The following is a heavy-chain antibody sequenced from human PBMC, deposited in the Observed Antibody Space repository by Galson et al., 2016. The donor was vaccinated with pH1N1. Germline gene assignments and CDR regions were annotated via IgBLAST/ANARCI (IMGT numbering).Heavy chain of an antibody. CDR2: VYYTGKP. J-gene: IGHJ4*02. Sequence: ETLSLTCTVSGESVSNANYYWSWIRQPPGKGLEWLGYVYYTGKPNYYPSLESRVTISIDTSKNQFSLTLNSVTSADTAVYYCARGRYWNPFFAYWGQGTLATVSS. CDR1: GESVSNANYY. D-gene: IGHD1-1*01. V-gene: IGHV4-61*01. CDR3: ARGRYWNPFFAY.